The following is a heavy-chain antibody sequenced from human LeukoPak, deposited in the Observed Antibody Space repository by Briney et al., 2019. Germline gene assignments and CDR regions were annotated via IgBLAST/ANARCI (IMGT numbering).Heavy chain of an antibody. CDR3: ATAAASRLYSSKNWFDP. CDR2: FDPEDGET. V-gene: IGHV1-24*01. CDR1: GYTLTELS. J-gene: IGHJ5*02. D-gene: IGHD6-13*01. Sequence: GAAVKVSCEVSGYTLTELSMHWVRQAPGKGLEWMGGFDPEDGETIYAQKFQGRVTMTEDTSTDTAYMELSSLRSEDTAVYYCATAAASRLYSSKNWFDPWGQGTQVTVSS.